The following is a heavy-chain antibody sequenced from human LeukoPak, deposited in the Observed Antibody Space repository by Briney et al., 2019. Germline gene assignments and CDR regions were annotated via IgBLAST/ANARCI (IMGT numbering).Heavy chain of an antibody. D-gene: IGHD2-15*01. J-gene: IGHJ4*02. CDR3: ASRDPCSSATCYGLSY. Sequence: GGSLRLSCAASGFTFSSYSMTWVRLPPGKGLEWVSRISASSGNTYYADSVKGRFTISRDNSKSTVYLQMNSLRAEDTAVYYCASRDPCSSATCYGLSYWGQGTLVTVSS. V-gene: IGHV3-23*01. CDR1: GFTFSSYS. CDR2: ISASSGNT.